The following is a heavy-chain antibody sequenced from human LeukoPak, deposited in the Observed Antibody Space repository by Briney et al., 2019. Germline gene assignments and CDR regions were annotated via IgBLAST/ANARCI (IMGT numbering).Heavy chain of an antibody. Sequence: SQTLSLTCAISGDSVSSNSASWNWFRQSPSRGLEWLGRTYFSSKWYNDYAVSVQSRITITPDTSKNLVSLQLNPVTPEDTALYYCARRRYDGYSGYFDYWGQGALVTVSS. CDR1: GDSVSSNSAS. V-gene: IGHV6-1*01. J-gene: IGHJ4*02. CDR3: ARRRYDGYSGYFDY. CDR2: TYFSSKWYN. D-gene: IGHD3-22*01.